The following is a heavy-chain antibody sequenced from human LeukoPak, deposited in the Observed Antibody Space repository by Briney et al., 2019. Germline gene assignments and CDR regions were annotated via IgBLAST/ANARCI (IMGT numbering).Heavy chain of an antibody. Sequence: GGSLRLSCAASGFTFSDFAMTWFRQAPGKGLEWVSGISGKDDGTTYYADSVKGRFTISRDNSRNTAFLQMNSLRGEDTARYFCAKCPLGSCPNGLCYFYYFDSWGQGTLVTVSS. J-gene: IGHJ4*02. V-gene: IGHV3-23*01. D-gene: IGHD2-8*01. CDR1: GFTFSDFA. CDR2: ISGKDDGTT. CDR3: AKCPLGSCPNGLCYFYYFDS.